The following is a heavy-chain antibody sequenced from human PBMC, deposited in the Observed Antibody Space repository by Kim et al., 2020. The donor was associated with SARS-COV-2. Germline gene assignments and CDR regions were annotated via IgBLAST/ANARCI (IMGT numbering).Heavy chain of an antibody. CDR1: GFTFSSYA. V-gene: IGHV3-23*01. CDR2: ISGSGGST. CDR3: AKDSNSLGSYYYDSSGYYYGY. Sequence: GGSLRLSCAASGFTFSSYAMSWVRQAPGKGLEWVSAISGSGGSTYYADSVKGRFTISRDNSKNTLYLQMNSLRAEDTAVYYCAKDSNSLGSYYYDSSGYYYGYWGQGTLLTVSS. J-gene: IGHJ4*02. D-gene: IGHD3-22*01.